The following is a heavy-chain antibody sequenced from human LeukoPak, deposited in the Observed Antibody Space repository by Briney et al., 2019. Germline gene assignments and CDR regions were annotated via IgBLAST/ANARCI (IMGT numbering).Heavy chain of an antibody. CDR1: GFTFRYHH. CDR2: LCSSSSYT. J-gene: IGHJ3*02. Sequence: GSLRLSCSASGFTFRYHHMSWIRQAPGKGPEGVSFLCSSSSYTNYADSVKGRFTISRDNAKNSLYLQMNSLRAEDTAVYYCARDFGSSHIPDAFDIWGQGTMVTVSS. CDR3: ARDFGSSHIPDAFDI. V-gene: IGHV3-11*06. D-gene: IGHD3-3*01.